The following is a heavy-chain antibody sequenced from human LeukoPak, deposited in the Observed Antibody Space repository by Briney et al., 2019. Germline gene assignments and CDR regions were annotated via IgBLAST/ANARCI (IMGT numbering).Heavy chain of an antibody. CDR2: ISVSGGST. J-gene: IGHJ4*02. V-gene: IGHV3-23*01. Sequence: GGSLRLSCAASGFTFSSHAMSWVRQATGKGLECVSTISVSGGSTYYADSVKGRFTISRDNSKNTLYLRMNSLRAEDTAVYYCAKDTSGSGSYSPGFDNWGQGTLVTVSS. D-gene: IGHD3-10*01. CDR1: GFTFSSHA. CDR3: AKDTSGSGSYSPGFDN.